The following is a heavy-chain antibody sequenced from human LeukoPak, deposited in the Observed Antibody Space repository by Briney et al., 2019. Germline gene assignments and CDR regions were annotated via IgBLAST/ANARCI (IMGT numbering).Heavy chain of an antibody. Sequence: PGGSLRLSCAASGFTVSSYWMHWVRQVPGKALVWVSRMNVEGSVTSYADFVKGRFTISRAIAKNTLYLQMNTLTAEDTAVYYCARDFGGNSDFWGQGTLVTVSS. CDR1: GFTVSSYW. CDR3: ARDFGGNSDF. V-gene: IGHV3-74*01. J-gene: IGHJ4*02. D-gene: IGHD4-23*01. CDR2: MNVEGSVT.